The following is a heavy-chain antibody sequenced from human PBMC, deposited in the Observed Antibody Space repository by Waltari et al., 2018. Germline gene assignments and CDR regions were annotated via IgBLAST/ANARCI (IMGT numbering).Heavy chain of an antibody. Sequence: QVQLVESGGGVVQPGRSLRLSCAASGFPFSSYAMHWVRQAPGKGLEWVAVISYDGSNKYYADSVKGRFTISRDNSKNTLYLQMNSLRAEDTAVYYCARVYGDYAFDYWGQGTLVTVSS. V-gene: IGHV3-30-3*01. J-gene: IGHJ4*02. CDR3: ARVYGDYAFDY. D-gene: IGHD4-17*01. CDR1: GFPFSSYA. CDR2: ISYDGSNK.